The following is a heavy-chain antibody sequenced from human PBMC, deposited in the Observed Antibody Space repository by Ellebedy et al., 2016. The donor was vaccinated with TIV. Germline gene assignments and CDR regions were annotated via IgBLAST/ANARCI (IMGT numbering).Heavy chain of an antibody. J-gene: IGHJ4*02. Sequence: SETLSLTCNVSGASVSRHIYYWSWVRQSPGRGLEWIGYIFYDGSTNYNPSVESRVTMSADTSQNQISLKLRSVNAADTAVYYCAGALTAVRYFDSWGQGTLVTVSS. CDR2: IFYDGST. D-gene: IGHD2-21*02. CDR1: GASVSRHIYY. CDR3: AGALTAVRYFDS. V-gene: IGHV4-61*01.